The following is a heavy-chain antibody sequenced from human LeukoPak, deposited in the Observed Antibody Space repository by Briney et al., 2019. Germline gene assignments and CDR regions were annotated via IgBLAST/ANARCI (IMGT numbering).Heavy chain of an antibody. J-gene: IGHJ5*02. CDR1: GGSISSYY. CDR3: ARQVPTNNWFDP. V-gene: IGHV4-4*09. D-gene: IGHD5-24*01. CDR2: IYTSGST. Sequence: PSETLSLTCTDSGGSISSYYWSWIRQPPGKGLEWIGYIYTSGSTNYNPSLKSRVTISVDTSKNQFSLKLSSVTAADTAVYYCARQVPTNNWFDPWGQGTLVTVSS.